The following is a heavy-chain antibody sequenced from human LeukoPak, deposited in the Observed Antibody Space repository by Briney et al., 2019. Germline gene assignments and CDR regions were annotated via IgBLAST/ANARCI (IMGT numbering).Heavy chain of an antibody. Sequence: SETLSPTCAVYGGSFSGYYWSWIRQPPGKGLEWIGEINHSGSTTYTPSLKSRVTISVDTSKNQFSLKLSSVTAADTAVYYCARRDSSSSRGVDYYGMDVWGQGTTVTVSS. CDR2: INHSGST. V-gene: IGHV4-34*01. CDR1: GGSFSGYY. CDR3: ARRDSSSSRGVDYYGMDV. J-gene: IGHJ6*02. D-gene: IGHD6-6*01.